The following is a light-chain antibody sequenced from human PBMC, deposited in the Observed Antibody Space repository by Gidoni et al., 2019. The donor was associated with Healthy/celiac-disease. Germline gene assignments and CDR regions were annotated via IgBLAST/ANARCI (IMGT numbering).Light chain of an antibody. V-gene: IGLV3-1*01. CDR2: QDS. CDR3: QAWDSSTVV. CDR1: QLGDKY. J-gene: IGLJ2*01. Sequence: SYELTLPPSVPVSPAQTASITCPGDQLGDKYAFWYQQKPGQSPVLVIYQDSKRPSGIPERFSGSNSGNTATLTISGTQAMDEADYYCQAWDSSTVVFGGGTKLTVL.